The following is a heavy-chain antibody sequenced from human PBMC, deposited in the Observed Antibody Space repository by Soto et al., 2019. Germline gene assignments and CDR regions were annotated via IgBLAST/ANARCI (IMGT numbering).Heavy chain of an antibody. CDR1: GGSVSNKTYY. J-gene: IGHJ4*02. Sequence: KPSETLSISCSVSGGSVSNKTYYWSWIRQPPGKRLEWIGYVYYSGTTNYNPSLKIRVTISVDLSKNQFSLRLSAVTTADTALYYCARTTAGPNTLRSRYFFVKWGQGTLVTVSS. D-gene: IGHD4-17*01. V-gene: IGHV4-61*01. CDR2: VYYSGTT. CDR3: ARTTAGPNTLRSRYFFVK.